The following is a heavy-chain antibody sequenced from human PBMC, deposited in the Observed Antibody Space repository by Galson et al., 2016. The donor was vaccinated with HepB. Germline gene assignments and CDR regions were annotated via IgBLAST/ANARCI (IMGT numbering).Heavy chain of an antibody. CDR2: VSGTGVST. V-gene: IGHV3-23*01. D-gene: IGHD2-2*01. CDR1: GFTFSTYA. CDR3: ATEVGQLLSS. J-gene: IGHJ4*02. Sequence: SLRLSCAASGFTFSTYAMTWVRQAPGKGLEWVSVVSGTGVSTHYADSVKGRFTISRDNSKNTLSLQMNSLRDDDKAVYFCATEVGQLLSSWGQGTPVTVSS.